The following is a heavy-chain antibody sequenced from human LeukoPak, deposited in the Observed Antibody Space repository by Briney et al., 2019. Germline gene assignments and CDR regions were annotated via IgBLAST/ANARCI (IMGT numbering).Heavy chain of an antibody. V-gene: IGHV3-11*04. CDR3: GSPRIVGATKWVPFDY. D-gene: IGHD1-26*01. Sequence: GGSLRLSCAASGFTFSDYYMSWIRQAPGKGLEWVSYISSSGSTIYYADSVKGRFTISRDNAKNSLYLQMNSLGAEDTAVYYCGSPRIVGATKWVPFDYWGQGTLVTVSS. CDR2: ISSSGSTI. CDR1: GFTFSDYY. J-gene: IGHJ4*02.